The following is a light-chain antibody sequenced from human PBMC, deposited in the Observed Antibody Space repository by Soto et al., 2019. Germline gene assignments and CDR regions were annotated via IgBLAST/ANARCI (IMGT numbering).Light chain of an antibody. Sequence: HSVLTQPASVSGSPGQSITLSCAGSSSDVGGYNHVSWYQHHPGKAPKLLIYEVTNRPSGVSNRFSGSKSGNTAYLTISGLQAEDEAEYYCSSYTSSFSSVFGTGTKVTV. CDR1: SSDVGGYNH. CDR2: EVT. CDR3: SSYTSSFSSV. J-gene: IGLJ1*01. V-gene: IGLV2-14*01.